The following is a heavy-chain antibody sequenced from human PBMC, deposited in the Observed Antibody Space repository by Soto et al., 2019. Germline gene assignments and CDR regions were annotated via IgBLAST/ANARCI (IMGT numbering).Heavy chain of an antibody. V-gene: IGHV4-34*01. J-gene: IGHJ4*02. Sequence: QVQLQQWGAGLLKPSETLSLTCAVYGGSFSGYYWSWIRQPPGKGLEWIGEINHSGSTNYNPSLKSRVTIAVDTSKNQFPLKLSSVTAADTAVYYCARGHNELAANRRRFDYWGQGTLVTVSS. D-gene: IGHD2-15*01. CDR3: ARGHNELAANRRRFDY. CDR1: GGSFSGYY. CDR2: INHSGST.